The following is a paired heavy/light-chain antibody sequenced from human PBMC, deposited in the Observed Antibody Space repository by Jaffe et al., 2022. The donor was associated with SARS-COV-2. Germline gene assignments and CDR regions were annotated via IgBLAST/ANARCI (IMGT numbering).Heavy chain of an antibody. V-gene: IGHV3-23*01. J-gene: IGHJ4*02. CDR2: ISGRGGST. CDR3: AKDTAVNWNYVNYFES. Sequence: EVQLLESGGGLVQPGGSLRLSCAASGFSFRSFAMNWVRQAPGKGLEWVSGISGRGGSTYYADSVKGRFTISRDNTKNMLSLQMNSLRADDTAIYYCAKDTAVNWNYVNYFESWGQGTLVTV. CDR1: GFSFRSFA. D-gene: IGHD1-7*01.
Light chain of an antibody. CDR1: IGRTS. J-gene: IGLJ3*02. CDR3: QVGDSSSDHRV. CDR2: YDG. V-gene: IGLV3-21*04. Sequence: SYVVTQAPSVSVAPGKTATITCGGDIGRTSVHWYQQKPGQAPVLVIYYDGDRPSGIPERFSGSKSGNTATLTISRVEAGDEADYYCQVGDSSSDHRVFGGGTKLTVL.